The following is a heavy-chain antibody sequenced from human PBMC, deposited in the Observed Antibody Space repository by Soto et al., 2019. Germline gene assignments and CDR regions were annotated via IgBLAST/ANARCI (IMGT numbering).Heavy chain of an antibody. CDR3: VKGYSTSWYYY. CDR1: GCTFSTYA. J-gene: IGHJ4*02. D-gene: IGHD6-13*01. Sequence: PGGSLRLSCSASGCTFSTYAMHWVRQAPGKGLEYVSTISNNGGSTHYADSVKGRFTISRDNSKNTLYLQMSSLRGEDTAVYYCVKGYSTSWYYYWGQGTLVTVSS. V-gene: IGHV3-64D*06. CDR2: ISNNGGST.